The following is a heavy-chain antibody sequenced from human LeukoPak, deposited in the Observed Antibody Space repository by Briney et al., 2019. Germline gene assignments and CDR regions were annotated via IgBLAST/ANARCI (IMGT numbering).Heavy chain of an antibody. CDR2: ISYDGSNK. J-gene: IGHJ4*02. CDR1: GFTFSSYG. Sequence: PGRSLRLSCAASGFTFSSYGMHWVRQAPGKGLEWVAVISYDGSNKYYADSVKGRFTISRDNSKNTLYLQMNSLRAEDTAVYYCAKADTATAPPDYWGQGTLVTVSS. V-gene: IGHV3-30*18. D-gene: IGHD5-18*01. CDR3: AKADTATAPPDY.